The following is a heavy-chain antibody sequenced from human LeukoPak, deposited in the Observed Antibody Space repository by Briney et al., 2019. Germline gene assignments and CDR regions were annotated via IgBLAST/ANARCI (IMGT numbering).Heavy chain of an antibody. V-gene: IGHV3-48*03. CDR1: GFTFSSYE. D-gene: IGHD6-13*01. J-gene: IGHJ4*02. CDR3: ARDPIAAAEGDFDY. CDR2: ISSSGSTI. Sequence: GGSLRLSCAASGFTFSSYEMNWVRQAPGKGLEWVSYISSSGSTIYYADSVKGRFTISRDSAKNSLYLQMNSLRAEDTAVYYCARDPIAAAEGDFDYWGQGTLVTVSS.